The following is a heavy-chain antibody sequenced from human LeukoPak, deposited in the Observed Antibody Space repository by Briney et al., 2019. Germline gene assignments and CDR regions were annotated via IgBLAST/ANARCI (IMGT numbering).Heavy chain of an antibody. J-gene: IGHJ5*02. V-gene: IGHV4-59*12. D-gene: IGHD2-2*01. CDR1: GGSISNYY. Sequence: PSETLSLTCTVSGGSISNYYWNWIRQTPEKGLEWIGYISYAGSTAYNPSLRSRVTISVDTSKNQFSLKLSSVTAADTAVYYCARGLVVVPAATGCWFDPWGQGTLVTVSS. CDR2: ISYAGST. CDR3: ARGLVVVPAATGCWFDP.